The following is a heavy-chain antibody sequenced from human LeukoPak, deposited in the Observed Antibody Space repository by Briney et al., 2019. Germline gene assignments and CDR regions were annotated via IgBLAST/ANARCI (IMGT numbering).Heavy chain of an antibody. J-gene: IGHJ3*02. CDR3: AKGFRSGPWDACDI. V-gene: IGHV3-30*18. CDR1: GFTFSSYG. D-gene: IGHD6-19*01. Sequence: PGGSLRLSCAASGFTFSSYGMHWVRQAPGKGLEWVAVISYDGSKKYYADSVKGRFTISRDSSKNMLYLQMNSLRVEDTAVYYCAKGFRSGPWDACDIWGQGTMVTVSS. CDR2: ISYDGSKK.